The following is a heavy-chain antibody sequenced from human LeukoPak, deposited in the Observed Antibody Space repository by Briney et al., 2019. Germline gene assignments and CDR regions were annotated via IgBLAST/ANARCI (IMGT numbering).Heavy chain of an antibody. CDR3: ARVGYIYGPTSYYYYMEV. V-gene: IGHV3-21*01. Sequence: GGSLRLSCAASGFTSSSYSMNWVRQAPGKGLEWGSSISSSSSYIYYADSVKGRFTISRDNAKNSLYLQMNSLRAEDTAVSYCARVGYIYGPTSYYYYMEVWGKGTTVTVSS. J-gene: IGHJ6*03. D-gene: IGHD5-18*01. CDR2: ISSSSSYI. CDR1: GFTSSSYS.